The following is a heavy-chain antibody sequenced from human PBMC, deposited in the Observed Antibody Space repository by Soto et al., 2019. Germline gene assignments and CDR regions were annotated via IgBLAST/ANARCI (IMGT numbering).Heavy chain of an antibody. Sequence: GFTFSSYGMHWVRQAPGKGLEWVAVISYDGSNKYYADSVKGRFTISRDNSKNTLYLQMNSLRAEDTAVYYCAKAPYSGYEIDYWGQGTLVTVSS. V-gene: IGHV3-30*18. J-gene: IGHJ4*02. CDR2: ISYDGSNK. CDR1: GFTFSSYG. CDR3: AKAPYSGYEIDY. D-gene: IGHD5-12*01.